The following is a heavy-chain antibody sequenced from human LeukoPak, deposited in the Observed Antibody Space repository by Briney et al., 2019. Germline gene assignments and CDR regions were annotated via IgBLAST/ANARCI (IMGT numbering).Heavy chain of an antibody. CDR1: GGSFSGYY. D-gene: IGHD3-10*01. CDR2: INHSGST. J-gene: IGHJ5*02. Sequence: SETLFLTCAVYGGSFSGYYWSWIRQPPGKGLEWIGEINHSGSTNYNPSLKSRVTISVDTSKNQFSLKLSSVTAADTAVYYCARGWSGMVWFGDPSWFDPWGQGTLVTVSS. V-gene: IGHV4-34*01. CDR3: ARGWSGMVWFGDPSWFDP.